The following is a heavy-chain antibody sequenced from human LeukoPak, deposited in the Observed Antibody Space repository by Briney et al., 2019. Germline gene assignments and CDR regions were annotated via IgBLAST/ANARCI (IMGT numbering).Heavy chain of an antibody. J-gene: IGHJ4*02. CDR2: INHSGST. CDR3: ATRYTSSSDY. CDR1: GGSFSGYY. D-gene: IGHD6-6*01. V-gene: IGHV4-34*01. Sequence: PSETLSLTCAVYGGSFSGYYWSWIRQPPGKGLEWIGEINHSGSTNYNPSLKSRVTISLDKSKNQFSLKLSSVTAADTAVYYCATRYTSSSDYWGQGTLVTVSS.